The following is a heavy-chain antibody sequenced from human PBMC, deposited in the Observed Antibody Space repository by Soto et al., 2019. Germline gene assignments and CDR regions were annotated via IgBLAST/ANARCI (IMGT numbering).Heavy chain of an antibody. CDR2: IYYSGST. V-gene: IGHV4-61*01. CDR3: ARERGPHYDSSGYYYFPADPPPR. J-gene: IGHJ4*02. D-gene: IGHD3-22*01. CDR1: GGSVSSGSYY. Sequence: QVQLQESGPGLVKPSETLSLTCTVSGGSVSSGSYYWSWIRQPPGKGLEWIGYIYYSGSTNYNPSLKSRVTISVDTSKNQFSLKLSSVTAADTAVYYCARERGPHYDSSGYYYFPADPPPRWGQGTLVTVSS.